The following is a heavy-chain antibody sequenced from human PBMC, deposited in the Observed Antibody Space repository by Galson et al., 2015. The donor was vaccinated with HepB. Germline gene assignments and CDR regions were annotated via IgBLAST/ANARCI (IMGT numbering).Heavy chain of an antibody. CDR3: ARHGSIYKYDSSGPIDN. CDR1: GGSINNAHW. J-gene: IGHJ4*02. D-gene: IGHD3-22*01. V-gene: IGHV4-4*02. CDR2: IDQSGDT. Sequence: SETLSLTCAVSGGSINNAHWWSWVRQTPGKGLEWIGEIDQSGDTNYNPSLKGRFTISIDNSKSQFSLKVNYVTAADTAIYYCARHGSIYKYDSSGPIDNWGQGTLVAVSS.